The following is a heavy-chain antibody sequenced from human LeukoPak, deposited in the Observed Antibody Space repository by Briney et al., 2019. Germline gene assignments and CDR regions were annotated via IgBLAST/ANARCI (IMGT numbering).Heavy chain of an antibody. D-gene: IGHD6-13*01. Sequence: GGSLRLSCAASGFTFSSYGMHWVRQAPGKGLEWVAFIRYDGSNKYYADSVKGRFTISRDNSKNTLYLQMNSLRAEDTAVYYCAREPVIATTAIDYWGQGTLVTVSS. CDR1: GFTFSSYG. V-gene: IGHV3-30*02. J-gene: IGHJ4*02. CDR3: AREPVIATTAIDY. CDR2: IRYDGSNK.